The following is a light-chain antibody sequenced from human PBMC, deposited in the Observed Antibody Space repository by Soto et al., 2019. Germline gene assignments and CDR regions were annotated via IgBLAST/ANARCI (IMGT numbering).Light chain of an antibody. Sequence: DMQMTQSPSSLSASVGDRVSITCRSSQNISNYLHWYQQRPGKALKLLIYAASNLRSGVPSRFSGSGSGTDFTLTISSLQSEDFATYYCQQSYSIPRLTFGPGTRVEIK. CDR2: AAS. CDR1: QNISNY. V-gene: IGKV1-39*01. CDR3: QQSYSIPRLT. J-gene: IGKJ3*01.